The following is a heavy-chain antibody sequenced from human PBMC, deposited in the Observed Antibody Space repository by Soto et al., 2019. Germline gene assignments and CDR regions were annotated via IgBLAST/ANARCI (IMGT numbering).Heavy chain of an antibody. D-gene: IGHD3-22*01. CDR2: ISGSGGST. CDR3: AKANYYDSSGYYSGPHAFDI. J-gene: IGHJ3*02. Sequence: PGGSLRLSCAASGFTFSSYAMSWVRQAPGKGLEWVSAISGSGGSTYYADSVKGRFTISRDNSKNTLYLQMNSLRAEDTAVYYCAKANYYDSSGYYSGPHAFDIWGQGTMVTVSS. CDR1: GFTFSSYA. V-gene: IGHV3-23*01.